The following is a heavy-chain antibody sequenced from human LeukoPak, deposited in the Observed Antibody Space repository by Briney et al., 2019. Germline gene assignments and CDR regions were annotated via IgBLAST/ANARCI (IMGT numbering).Heavy chain of an antibody. J-gene: IGHJ5*02. V-gene: IGHV1-8*01. CDR2: MNPNSGNT. CDR3: ARGPSRDYGSGSSWFDP. CDR1: GYTFSTYD. Sequence: GASVKVSCKASGYTFSTYDINWVRQVTGQGLEWMGWMNPNSGNTGYARKIQGRVTMTRNTSINTAYMELSSLRSGDTAVYYCARGPSRDYGSGSSWFDPWGQGTLVTVSP. D-gene: IGHD3-10*01.